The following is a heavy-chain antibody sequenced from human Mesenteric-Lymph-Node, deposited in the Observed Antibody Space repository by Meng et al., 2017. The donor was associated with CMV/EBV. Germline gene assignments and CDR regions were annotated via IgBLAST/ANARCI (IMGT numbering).Heavy chain of an antibody. V-gene: IGHV1-69*05. CDR2: TIPIFGTP. CDR3: ARNWLVGGTMSFLEF. CDR1: GGTCRNYA. Sequence: SGGTCRNYAVSWVRQAPGQGLEWVGATIPIFGTPNFAPRFEGRVTFSTDDSTTTAYMELRGLKSDDTAVYYCARNWLVGGTMSFLEFWGQGTLVTVSS. D-gene: IGHD3-22*01. J-gene: IGHJ4*02.